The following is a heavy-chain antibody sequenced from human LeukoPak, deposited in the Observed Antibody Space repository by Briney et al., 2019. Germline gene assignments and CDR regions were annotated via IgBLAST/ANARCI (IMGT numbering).Heavy chain of an antibody. J-gene: IGHJ6*02. Sequence: SETLSLTCAVSGGSLSGYYWSWIRQPAGKGLEWIAEINYSGFTNYNPSLKSRVTLSVDTSKNHFSLKLTSVIAADTAVYYCAREGPPDVWGQGTTVTVSS. V-gene: IGHV4-34*01. CDR1: GGSLSGYY. CDR2: INYSGFT. CDR3: AREGPPDV.